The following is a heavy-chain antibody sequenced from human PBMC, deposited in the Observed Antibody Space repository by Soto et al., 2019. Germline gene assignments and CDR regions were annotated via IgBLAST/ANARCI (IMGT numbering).Heavy chain of an antibody. CDR1: TFSLYS. D-gene: IGHD1-26*01. V-gene: IGHV3-21*01. J-gene: IGHJ5*02. Sequence: EVQVVESGGGLVKPGGSLTLSCNFTFSLYSMNWVRQAPGKGLEGVASISSGAAYIKYADSVQVRFTISRDNAKSSVSLQMSSLRVEDTAVYFCTRDEGGSYDSWFHPWGQGTQVTVSA. CDR2: ISSGAAYI. CDR3: TRDEGGSYDSWFHP.